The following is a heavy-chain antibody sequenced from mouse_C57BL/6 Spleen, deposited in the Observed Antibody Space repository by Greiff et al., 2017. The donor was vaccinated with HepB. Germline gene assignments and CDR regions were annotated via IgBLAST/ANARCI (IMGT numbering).Heavy chain of an antibody. Sequence: VQLKESGPELVKPGASVKISCKASGYSFPDYNMNWVKQSNGKSLEWIGVINPNYGTTSYNQKFKGKATFTVDQSSSTAYMQLNRLTSEDSAVYYCARCITWYYFDYWGQGTTLTVSS. CDR2: INPNYGTT. CDR1: GYSFPDYN. D-gene: IGHD1-1*01. J-gene: IGHJ2*01. CDR3: ARCITWYYFDY. V-gene: IGHV1-39*01.